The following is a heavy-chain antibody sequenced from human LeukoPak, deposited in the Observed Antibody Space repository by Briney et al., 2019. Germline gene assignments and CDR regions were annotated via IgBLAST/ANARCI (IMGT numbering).Heavy chain of an antibody. CDR3: AKDHAGSGRAFES. CDR2: MSSDGVKT. CDR1: GFNFRSCG. D-gene: IGHD3-10*01. Sequence: PGGSLRLSCATSGFNFRSCGVHWVRQAPGKGLEWVALMSSDGVKTYYADSVKGRFTVSRDSSKDTLYLQMGSLRPEDTAIYYCAKDHAGSGRAFESWGQGTLVTVSS. V-gene: IGHV3-30*18. J-gene: IGHJ4*02.